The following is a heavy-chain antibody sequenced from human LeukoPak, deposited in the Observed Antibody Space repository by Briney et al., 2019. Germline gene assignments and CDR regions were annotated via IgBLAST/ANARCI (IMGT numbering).Heavy chain of an antibody. CDR2: IIPILGIA. Sequence: SVKVSCKASVGTFSSYAISWVRQAPGQGLEWMGRIIPILGIANYAQKLQGRVTITADKSTSTAYMELSSLRSEDTAVYYCARDGEMATITTYWGQGTLVTVSS. D-gene: IGHD5-24*01. CDR1: VGTFSSYA. J-gene: IGHJ4*02. V-gene: IGHV1-69*04. CDR3: ARDGEMATITTY.